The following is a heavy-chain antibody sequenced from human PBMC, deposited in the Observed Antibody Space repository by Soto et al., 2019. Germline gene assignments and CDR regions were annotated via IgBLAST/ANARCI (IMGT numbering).Heavy chain of an antibody. CDR1: GFTFSDHY. D-gene: IGHD2-8*01. J-gene: IGHJ4*02. Sequence: PGGSLRLSCAASGFTFSDHYMDWVRQAPGKGLEWVGRARNKVSSYTTAYAASVKGRFTISRGDSKNSLYLQMNSLKTEDTAVYFCARLMGTSFDFWGQGTLVTVSS. CDR3: ARLMGTSFDF. V-gene: IGHV3-72*01. CDR2: ARNKVSSYTT.